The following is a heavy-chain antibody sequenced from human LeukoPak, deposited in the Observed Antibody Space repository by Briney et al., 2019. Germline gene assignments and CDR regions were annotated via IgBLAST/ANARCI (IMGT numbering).Heavy chain of an antibody. CDR2: IFGSGGSA. J-gene: IGHJ4*02. V-gene: IGHV3-23*01. Sequence: GGSLRLSCTASGFAFGSYAMYRVRQAPGKGLEWVSDIFGSGGSAHYADSVKGRFTISRDNSKNTVYLEMNSLGAEDSAVYYCAKTTVGYSSGRFPGWPADYWGQGTLVTVSS. D-gene: IGHD2-15*01. CDR3: AKTTVGYSSGRFPGWPADY. CDR1: GFAFGSYA.